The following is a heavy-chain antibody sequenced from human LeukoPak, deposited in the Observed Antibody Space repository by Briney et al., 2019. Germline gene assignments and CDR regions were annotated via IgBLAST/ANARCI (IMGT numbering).Heavy chain of an antibody. J-gene: IGHJ4*02. V-gene: IGHV4-61*01. CDR1: GGSVSRGSYY. D-gene: IGHD4/OR15-4a*01. Sequence: SETLSLTCTVSGGSVSRGSYYWSWIRQPPGKGLEWIGYIYYSGSTNYNPSLKSRVTISVDTSKNQFSLKLSSVTAADTAVYYCARDLDYGEKSEDYWGQGTLVTVSS. CDR3: ARDLDYGEKSEDY. CDR2: IYYSGST.